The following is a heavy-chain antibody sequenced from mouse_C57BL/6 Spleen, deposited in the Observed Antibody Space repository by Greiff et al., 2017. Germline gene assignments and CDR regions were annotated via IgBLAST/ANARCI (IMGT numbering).Heavy chain of an antibody. D-gene: IGHD2-3*01. J-gene: IGHJ2*01. CDR2: VYPRDGST. CDR1: GYTFPSYD. V-gene: IGHV1-85*01. CDR3: ARVYDGYFDY. Sequence: VQLQESGPELVKPGASVKLSCKASGYTFPSYDINWVKQRPGQGLEWIGWVYPRDGSTKYNEKFKGKATLTVDTSSSTAYMELHSLTSEDSAVYFCARVYDGYFDYWGQGTTLTVSS.